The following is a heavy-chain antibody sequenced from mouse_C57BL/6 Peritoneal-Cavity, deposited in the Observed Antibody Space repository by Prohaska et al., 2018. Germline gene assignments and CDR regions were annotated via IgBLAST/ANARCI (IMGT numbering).Heavy chain of an antibody. CDR1: GYTFTSSW. CDR2: INLSTGGT. V-gene: IGHV1-53*01. CDR3: ARLGGAFAY. Sequence: QVQLQQPGTELVKPGASVKLSCKASGYTFTSSWMHWVKQRPGQGLEWIGNINLSTGGTNYNEKFKSKAALTVDKSCSTAYMQLCSVTSEDSAVYYGARLGGAFAYWGQGTLVTVSA. J-gene: IGHJ3*01.